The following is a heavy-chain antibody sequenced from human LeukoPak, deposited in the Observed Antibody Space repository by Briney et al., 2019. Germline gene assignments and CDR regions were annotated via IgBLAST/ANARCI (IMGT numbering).Heavy chain of an antibody. J-gene: IGHJ6*02. Sequence: RASVKVSCKASGYTFTSYGISWVRQAPGQGPEWMGWISAYNGNTNYAQNLQGRVTMTTDTTTSTAYMELRSLRSDDTAVYYCARARTVAYYSYGMDVWGQGTTVTVFS. CDR1: GYTFTSYG. V-gene: IGHV1-18*01. D-gene: IGHD4-23*01. CDR3: ARARTVAYYSYGMDV. CDR2: ISAYNGNT.